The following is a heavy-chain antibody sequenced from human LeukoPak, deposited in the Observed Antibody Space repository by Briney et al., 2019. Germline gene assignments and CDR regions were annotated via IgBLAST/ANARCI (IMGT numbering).Heavy chain of an antibody. CDR3: ARGRGWLPPG. J-gene: IGHJ4*02. V-gene: IGHV4-61*01. CDR2: IYDSGST. D-gene: IGHD5-12*01. Sequence: SETLSLTCSVSDGSISSGSYYLNWIPQPPGKGLEWIGQIYDSGSTNYNPSLKSRVTISVDTSKNQISLKLSSVTAADTAVYYCARGRGWLPPGWGQGTLVTVSS. CDR1: DGSISSGSYY.